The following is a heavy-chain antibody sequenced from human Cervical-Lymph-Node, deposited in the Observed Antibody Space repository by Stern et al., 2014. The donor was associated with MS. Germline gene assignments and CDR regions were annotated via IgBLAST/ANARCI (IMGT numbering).Heavy chain of an antibody. V-gene: IGHV4-59*01. CDR1: GGSISSYY. D-gene: IGHD3-9*01. CDR2: IYYSGST. Sequence: QVQLVQPGPGLVKPSETLSLTCTVSGGSISSYYWRWIRQPPGKGLEWIGYIYYSGSTNYNPSLKSRVTISVDTSKNQFSLKLSSVTAADTAMYYCARVRNVLRYFDWLAYFDYWGQGTLVTVSS. J-gene: IGHJ4*02. CDR3: ARVRNVLRYFDWLAYFDY.